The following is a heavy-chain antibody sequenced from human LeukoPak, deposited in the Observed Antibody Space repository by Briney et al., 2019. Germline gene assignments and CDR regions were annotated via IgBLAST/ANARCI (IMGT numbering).Heavy chain of an antibody. CDR2: IYYSGST. CDR3: ARGDSQRIDY. V-gene: IGHV4-31*03. D-gene: IGHD3-22*01. CDR1: GGSISSGGYY. Sequence: TLSLTCTVSGGSISSGGYYWSWIRQHPGKGLEWIGYIYYSGSTYYNPSLKSRVTISVDTSKNQFSLKLSSVTAADTAVYYCARGDSQRIDYWGQGTLVTVSS. J-gene: IGHJ4*02.